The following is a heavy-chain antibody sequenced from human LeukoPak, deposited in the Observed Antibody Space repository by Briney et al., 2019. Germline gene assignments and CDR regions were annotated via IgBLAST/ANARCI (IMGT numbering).Heavy chain of an antibody. V-gene: IGHV1-8*01. J-gene: IGHJ4*02. CDR1: GYTFTSYD. Sequence: ASVKVSCKASGYTFTSYDINWVRQATGQGLEWMGWVNPNSGNTGYAQKFQGRVTMTRNTSISTAYMELSSLRSEDTAVYYCARAGDIVLMVYAVDPYYFDYWGQGTLVTVSS. CDR3: ARAGDIVLMVYAVDPYYFDY. D-gene: IGHD2-8*01. CDR2: VNPNSGNT.